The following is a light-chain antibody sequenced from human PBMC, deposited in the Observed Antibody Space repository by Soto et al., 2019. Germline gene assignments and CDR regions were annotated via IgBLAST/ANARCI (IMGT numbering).Light chain of an antibody. CDR2: DNN. Sequence: QSVLTQPPSVSAAPGQKVTISCSGSSSNIGNNYVSCYQHLQATAPKLLIYDNNKRPSGMPDRFSGSKSGTSATLGITGLQTGDEADDYYGTWDSSLSAYVFGTGTKLTVL. V-gene: IGLV1-51*01. CDR1: SSNIGNNY. CDR3: GTWDSSLSAYV. J-gene: IGLJ1*01.